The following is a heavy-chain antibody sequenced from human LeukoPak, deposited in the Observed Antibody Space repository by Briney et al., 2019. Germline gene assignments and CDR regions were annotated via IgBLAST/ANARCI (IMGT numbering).Heavy chain of an antibody. V-gene: IGHV4-59*01. CDR2: IYYSGST. D-gene: IGHD6-6*01. Sequence: PSETLSLTCTVSGGSISSYYWSCIRQPPGKGLEWIGYIYYSGSTNYNPSLKSRVTISVDTSKNQFSLKLSSVTAADTAVYYCARGVGPSSSSIDYWGQGTLVTVSS. CDR1: GGSISSYY. CDR3: ARGVGPSSSSIDY. J-gene: IGHJ4*02.